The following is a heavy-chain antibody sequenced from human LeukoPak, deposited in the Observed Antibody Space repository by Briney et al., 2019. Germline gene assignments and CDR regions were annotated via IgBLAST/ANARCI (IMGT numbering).Heavy chain of an antibody. Sequence: SQTLSLTFAISGDSVSSNSAAWNWIRQSPSRGLEWLGRTYYRSKWYNDYAVSVKSRITINPDTSKNQFSLQLNSVTPEDTAVYYCAREGYSYGYPNYYYYGMDVWGQGTTVTVSS. CDR1: GDSVSSNSAA. J-gene: IGHJ6*02. CDR2: TYYRSKWYN. D-gene: IGHD5-18*01. V-gene: IGHV6-1*01. CDR3: AREGYSYGYPNYYYYGMDV.